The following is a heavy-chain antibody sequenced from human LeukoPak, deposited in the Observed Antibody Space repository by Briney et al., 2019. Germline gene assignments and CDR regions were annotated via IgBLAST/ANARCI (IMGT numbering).Heavy chain of an antibody. CDR2: INHIGVT. J-gene: IGHJ2*01. CDR1: GGTSSYYY. CDR3: ARAMHNWYFDL. D-gene: IGHD2-21*01. V-gene: IGHV4-34*01. Sequence: SETLSLTCNVYGGTSSYYYWIWIRRTPGKGLEWIGEINHIGVTKYNPSLNSRVTISLDTSKSQFSLHLTAMTAADTAEYFCARAMHNWYFDLWGRGTLVTVSS.